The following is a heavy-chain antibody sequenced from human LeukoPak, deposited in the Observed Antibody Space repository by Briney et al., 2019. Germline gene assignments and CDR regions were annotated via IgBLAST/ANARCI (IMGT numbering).Heavy chain of an antibody. CDR1: GFTFSSYS. CDR3: ARDRLNGV. Sequence: GGSLRLSCAASGFTFSSYSMNWVRQAPGKGLEWVSYISSSSNTIYYADSVKGRFTISRDNAKNSLNLQMNSLRAEDTAVCYCARDRLNGVWGKGTTVTVSS. V-gene: IGHV3-48*01. D-gene: IGHD3-16*01. J-gene: IGHJ6*04. CDR2: ISSSSNTI.